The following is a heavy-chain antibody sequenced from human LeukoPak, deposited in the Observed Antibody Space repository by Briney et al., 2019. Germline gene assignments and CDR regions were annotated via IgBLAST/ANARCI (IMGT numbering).Heavy chain of an antibody. D-gene: IGHD3-10*01. Sequence: WETLSLTCTVSGGSISSYYWSWIRQPAGKGLEWIGRIYTSGSTNYNPSLKSRVTMSVDTSKNQFSLKLSSVTAADTAVYYCARDPGYYGSGSFFDYWGQGTLVTVSS. CDR3: ARDPGYYGSGSFFDY. V-gene: IGHV4-4*07. CDR2: IYTSGST. J-gene: IGHJ4*02. CDR1: GGSISSYY.